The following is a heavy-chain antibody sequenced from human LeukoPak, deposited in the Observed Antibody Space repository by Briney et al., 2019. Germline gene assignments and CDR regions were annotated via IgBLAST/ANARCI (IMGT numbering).Heavy chain of an antibody. J-gene: IGHJ4*02. D-gene: IGHD2-15*01. Sequence: PSETLSLTCTVSGDSIGSFYWSWIRQPPGKGLEGIGNIYYSGNTNYNPSLKSRVTISVDTSKNQFSLKLTSVTAADTAIYYCARPARYCSGGSCWDSWGQGTLVTVSS. CDR3: ARPARYCSGGSCWDS. CDR1: GDSIGSFY. V-gene: IGHV4-59*01. CDR2: IYYSGNT.